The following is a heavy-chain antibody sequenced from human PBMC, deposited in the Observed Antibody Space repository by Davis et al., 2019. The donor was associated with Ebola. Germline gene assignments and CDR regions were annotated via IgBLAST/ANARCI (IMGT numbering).Heavy chain of an antibody. V-gene: IGHV1-2*06. CDR3: ASTKAGLDY. D-gene: IGHD2-8*01. Sequence: ASVMVSCKASGYTFTGYYMHWVRQAPGQGLEWMGRINPNSGVTNYAQKFQGRVTITRDTSISTAYMELSTLRSDDTAMFYCASTKAGLDYWGQGSLVTVSS. J-gene: IGHJ4*02. CDR1: GYTFTGYY. CDR2: INPNSGVT.